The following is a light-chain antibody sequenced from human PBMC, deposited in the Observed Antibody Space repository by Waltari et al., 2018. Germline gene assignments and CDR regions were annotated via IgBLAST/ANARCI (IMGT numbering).Light chain of an antibody. CDR1: QSVSSY. J-gene: IGKJ4*01. Sequence: EIVLTQSPATPSLSPGERATLPCRASQSVSSYLAWYQQKPGQAPRLLIYDASNRATGIPARFSGSGSGTDFTLTISSLEPEDFAVYYCQQRSNWPPRTFGGGTKVEIK. CDR3: QQRSNWPPRT. CDR2: DAS. V-gene: IGKV3-11*01.